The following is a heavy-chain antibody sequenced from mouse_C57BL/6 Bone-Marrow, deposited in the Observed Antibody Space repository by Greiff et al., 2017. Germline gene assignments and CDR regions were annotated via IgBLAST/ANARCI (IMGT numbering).Heavy chain of an antibody. Sequence: QVQLQQSGAELARPGASVKLSCKASGYTFTSYGISWVKQRTGQGLEWIGEIYPRSGNTYYNEKFKGKATLTADKSSSTAYMGLRSLTSEDSAVYFCARYGGYYDYDVGYFDVWGTGTTVTVSS. CDR2: IYPRSGNT. J-gene: IGHJ1*03. V-gene: IGHV1-81*01. CDR1: GYTFTSYG. D-gene: IGHD2-4*01. CDR3: ARYGGYYDYDVGYFDV.